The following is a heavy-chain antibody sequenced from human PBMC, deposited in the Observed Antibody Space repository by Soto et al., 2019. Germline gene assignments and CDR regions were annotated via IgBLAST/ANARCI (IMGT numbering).Heavy chain of an antibody. CDR2: ISAYNGNT. CDR3: VRDGGYCTNGVCYDAFDI. V-gene: IGHV1-18*01. J-gene: IGHJ3*02. Sequence: ASVKVSCKASGYTFTSYGISWVRQAPGQGLEWMGWISAYNGNTNYAQKLQGRVTMTTDTSTSTAYMELRSLRSDDTAVYYCVRDGGYCTNGVCYDAFDIWGQGTMVTVSS. CDR1: GYTFTSYG. D-gene: IGHD2-8*01.